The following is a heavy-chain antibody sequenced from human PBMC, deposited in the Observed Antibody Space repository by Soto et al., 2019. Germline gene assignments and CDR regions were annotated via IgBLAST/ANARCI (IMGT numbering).Heavy chain of an antibody. D-gene: IGHD3-10*01. CDR3: AREGPLPHYYGSRPMDY. V-gene: IGHV1-18*01. Sequence: QVQLVQSGAEVKKPGASVKVSCKASGYTFTSYGISWVRQAPGQGLEWMGWISAYNGNTNYAQKLQGRVTMTTDTSXSXXYMELRSLRSDDTAVYYCAREGPLPHYYGSRPMDYWGQGTLVTVSS. CDR1: GYTFTSYG. CDR2: ISAYNGNT. J-gene: IGHJ4*02.